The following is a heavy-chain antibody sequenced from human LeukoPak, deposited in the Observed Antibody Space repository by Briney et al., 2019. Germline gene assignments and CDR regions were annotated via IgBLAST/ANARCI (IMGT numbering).Heavy chain of an antibody. J-gene: IGHJ5*02. CDR3: GRSGRYRPSDL. V-gene: IGHV3-72*01. Sequence: GRSLRLSCAASGLTFSSYGMHWVRQAPGKGLEWVGRTRNKANSYTTEYAASVKGRFTISRDDPKNLLYLQMNSLKSEDTAVYYCGRSGRYRPSDLWGQGTLVTVSS. D-gene: IGHD1-26*01. CDR2: TRNKANSYTT. CDR1: GLTFSSYG.